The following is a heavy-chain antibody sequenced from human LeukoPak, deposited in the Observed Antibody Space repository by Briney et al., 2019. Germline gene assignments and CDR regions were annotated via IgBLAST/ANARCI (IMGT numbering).Heavy chain of an antibody. D-gene: IGHD6-13*01. V-gene: IGHV3-21*01. CDR1: GFTFSSYS. Sequence: PGGSLRLSCAASGFTFSSYSMNWVRQAPEKGLEWVSSISSSSSYIYYADSVKGRFTISRDNAKNSLYLQMNSLRAEDTAVYYCARGREQQLPNWGQGTLVTVSS. J-gene: IGHJ4*02. CDR3: ARGREQQLPN. CDR2: ISSSSSYI.